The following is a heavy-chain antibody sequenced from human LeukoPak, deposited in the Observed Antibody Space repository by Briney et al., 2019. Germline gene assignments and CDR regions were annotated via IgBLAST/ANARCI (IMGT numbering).Heavy chain of an antibody. J-gene: IGHJ3*02. CDR2: ISSSSSYI. D-gene: IGHD6-6*01. Sequence: GGSLRLSCAASGFTFDDYGMSWVRQAPGKGLEWVSSISSSSSYIYYADSVKGRFTISRDNAKNSLYLQMNSLRAEDTAVYYCARGKAARPDDAFDIWGQGTMVTVSS. CDR1: GFTFDDYG. CDR3: ARGKAARPDDAFDI. V-gene: IGHV3-21*01.